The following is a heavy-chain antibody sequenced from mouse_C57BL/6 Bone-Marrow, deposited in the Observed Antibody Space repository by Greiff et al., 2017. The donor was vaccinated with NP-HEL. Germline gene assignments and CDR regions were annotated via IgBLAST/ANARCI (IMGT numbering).Heavy chain of an antibody. J-gene: IGHJ1*03. CDR3: ARGATVVAHWYFDV. CDR2: ISSGSSTI. CDR1: GFTFSDYG. Sequence: DVHLVESGGGLVKPGGSLKLSCAASGFTFSDYGMHWVRQAPEKGLEWVAYISSGSSTIYYADTVKGRFTISRDNAKNTLFLQTTRLRSEDTAMYYCARGATVVAHWYFDVWGTGTTVTVSS. V-gene: IGHV5-17*01. D-gene: IGHD1-1*01.